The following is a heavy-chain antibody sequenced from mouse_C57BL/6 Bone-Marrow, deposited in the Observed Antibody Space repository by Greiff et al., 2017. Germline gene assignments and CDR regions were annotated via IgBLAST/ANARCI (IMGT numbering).Heavy chain of an antibody. CDR1: GYTFTSYG. Sequence: QVQLQQSGAELARPGASVKLSCKASGYTFTSYGISWVKQRTGQGLEWIGEIYPRSGNTYYNEKFKGKATLTADKSSSTAYMELRSLTSEDSAVYFCARKEVWYFDVWGTGTTVTVSS. J-gene: IGHJ1*03. CDR3: ARKEVWYFDV. D-gene: IGHD2-14*01. V-gene: IGHV1-81*01. CDR2: IYPRSGNT.